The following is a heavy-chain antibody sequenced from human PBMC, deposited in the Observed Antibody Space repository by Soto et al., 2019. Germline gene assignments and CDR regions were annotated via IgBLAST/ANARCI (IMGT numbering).Heavy chain of an antibody. J-gene: IGHJ3*02. CDR3: ARVWTSAANVHAFDI. V-gene: IGHV1-2*04. D-gene: IGHD3-3*01. Sequence: ASVKVSCKASGYTFTGYYMDWVRQAPGQGLEWMGWINPNSGGTNYAQKFQGWVTTTRDTSISTAYMELSRLRSDDTAVYYCARVWTSAANVHAFDIWGQGTMVTVS. CDR1: GYTFTGYY. CDR2: INPNSGGT.